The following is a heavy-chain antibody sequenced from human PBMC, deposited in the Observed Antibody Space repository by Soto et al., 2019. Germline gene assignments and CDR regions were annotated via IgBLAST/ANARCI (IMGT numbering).Heavy chain of an antibody. CDR2: ISSSSSTI. J-gene: IGHJ4*02. CDR3: ARELSSSLPTSNFDY. D-gene: IGHD6-13*01. V-gene: IGHV3-48*02. Sequence: EVQLVESGGGLVQPGGSLRLSCAASGFTFSSYSMNWVRQAPGKGLEWVSYISSSSSTIYYADSVKGRFTISRDNAKNSLYLQMNSLRDEDTAVYYCARELSSSLPTSNFDYWAQGTLVNVSS. CDR1: GFTFSSYS.